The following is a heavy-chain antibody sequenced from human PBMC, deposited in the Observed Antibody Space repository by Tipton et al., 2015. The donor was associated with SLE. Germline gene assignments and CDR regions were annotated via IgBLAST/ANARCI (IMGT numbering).Heavy chain of an antibody. Sequence: TLSLTCAVYGESFSGYYWSWIRQPPGKGLEWIGEINHSGSTNYNPSLKSRVTISVDTSKNQFSLKLSSVTAADTAVYYCASGIAVAGIGYWGQGTLVTVSS. J-gene: IGHJ4*02. V-gene: IGHV4-34*01. D-gene: IGHD6-19*01. CDR2: INHSGST. CDR3: ASGIAVAGIGY. CDR1: GESFSGYY.